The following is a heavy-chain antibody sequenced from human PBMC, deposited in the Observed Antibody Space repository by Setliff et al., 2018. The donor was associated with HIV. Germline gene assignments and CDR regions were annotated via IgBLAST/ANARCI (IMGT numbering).Heavy chain of an antibody. Sequence: SETLSLTCTVSGYSISSGYYWGWIRQPPGKGLEWIGYVHHSGSTKYNASLRSRVTISVDTSKNQFSLKLSSVTAADAAVYYCASRVYYYDSSGYLREEGFGPWGQGTLVTVSS. D-gene: IGHD3-22*01. V-gene: IGHV4-38-2*02. CDR3: ASRVYYYDSSGYLREEGFGP. J-gene: IGHJ5*02. CDR1: GYSISSGYY. CDR2: VHHSGST.